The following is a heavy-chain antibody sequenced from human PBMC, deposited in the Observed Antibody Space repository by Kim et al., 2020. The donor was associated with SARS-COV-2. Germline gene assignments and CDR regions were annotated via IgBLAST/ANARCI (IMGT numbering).Heavy chain of an antibody. V-gene: IGHV3-11*04. D-gene: IGHD5-12*01. Sequence: DSVKGRFTIYRDNAKNSLYLQMNSLRAEYTAVYYCSRALAVATTFDACDIWGQGTMVTVSS. CDR3: SRALAVATTFDACDI. J-gene: IGHJ3*02.